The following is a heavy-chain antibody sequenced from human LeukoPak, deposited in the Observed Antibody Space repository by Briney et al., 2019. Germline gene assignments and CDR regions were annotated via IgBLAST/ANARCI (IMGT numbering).Heavy chain of an antibody. CDR1: GGTFSSYA. CDR2: IIPIFGTA. V-gene: IGHV1-69*05. Sequence: ASVKVSCKASGGTFSSYAISWVRQAPGQGLEWMGGIIPIFGTANYAQKFQGRVTITTDESTSTAYMELSSLRSEDTAVYYCARRQDYDFWSGYYTGNWFDPWGQGTLVTVSS. D-gene: IGHD3-3*01. J-gene: IGHJ5*02. CDR3: ARRQDYDFWSGYYTGNWFDP.